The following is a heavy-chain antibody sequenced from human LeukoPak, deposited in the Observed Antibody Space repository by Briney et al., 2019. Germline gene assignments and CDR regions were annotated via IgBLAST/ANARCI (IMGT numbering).Heavy chain of an antibody. CDR2: INPNSGGT. Sequence: ASVKVSCKASGYTFTGYDMHWVRQAPGQGLEGMGWINPNSGGTHYAQKFQGRVTMTRDTSISTGYMELSRLRSDDTAVYYCARDAYRSSSLLDTDVWGQGTTVTVSS. J-gene: IGHJ6*02. D-gene: IGHD6-6*01. CDR3: ARDAYRSSSLLDTDV. CDR1: GYTFTGYD. V-gene: IGHV1-2*02.